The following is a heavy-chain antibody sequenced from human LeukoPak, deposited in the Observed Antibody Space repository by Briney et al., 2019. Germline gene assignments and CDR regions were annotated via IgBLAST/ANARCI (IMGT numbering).Heavy chain of an antibody. Sequence: PGGSLRLSCAASGFTFSSYSMNWVRQAPGKGLEWVSSISSSSSYIYYADSVKGRFTISRDNAKNSLYLQMNSLRAEDTAVYYCARDRGGNYYYDSSGYPDYWGQGTLVTVSS. V-gene: IGHV3-21*01. J-gene: IGHJ4*02. CDR2: ISSSSSYI. CDR3: ARDRGGNYYYDSSGYPDY. CDR1: GFTFSSYS. D-gene: IGHD3-22*01.